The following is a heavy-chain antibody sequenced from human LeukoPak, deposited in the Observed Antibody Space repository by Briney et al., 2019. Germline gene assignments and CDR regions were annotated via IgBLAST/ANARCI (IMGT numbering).Heavy chain of an antibody. J-gene: IGHJ4*02. D-gene: IGHD3-22*01. V-gene: IGHV3-48*03. Sequence: PGGSLRLSCAASGFTFSSYEMNWVRQAPGKGLEWVSYISSSGSTIYYADSVKGRFTISRDNAKNSLYLQMNSLRAEDTAVYYCARDRAYYDSSGYYGDYFDYWGQGTLLTVSS. CDR1: GFTFSSYE. CDR2: ISSSGSTI. CDR3: ARDRAYYDSSGYYGDYFDY.